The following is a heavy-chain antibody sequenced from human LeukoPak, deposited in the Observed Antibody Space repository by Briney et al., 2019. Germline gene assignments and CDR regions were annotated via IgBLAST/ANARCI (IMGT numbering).Heavy chain of an antibody. Sequence: GGSLRLSCAASGFILSTHGMHWVRQAPGQGLEWVAGMWYDGSREDYADSVKGRFTISRDMSKNTLNLQMNSLRVEDTAMFYCARDLSFGSLDFRGQGTLVTVSS. J-gene: IGHJ4*02. V-gene: IGHV3-33*01. CDR2: MWYDGSRE. CDR3: ARDLSFGSLDF. D-gene: IGHD1-26*01. CDR1: GFILSTHG.